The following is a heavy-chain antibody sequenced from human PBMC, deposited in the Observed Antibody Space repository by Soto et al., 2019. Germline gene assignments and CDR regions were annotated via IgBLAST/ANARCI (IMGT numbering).Heavy chain of an antibody. CDR3: ARIVRDDGNYYYYYMDV. CDR1: GGSFSGYY. J-gene: IGHJ6*03. D-gene: IGHD2-2*01. CDR2: INHSGST. V-gene: IGHV4-34*01. Sequence: SETLSLTCAVYGGSFSGYYWSWIRQPPGKGLEWIGEINHSGSTTPNPSLKSRVTISVDTSKNQFSLKLSSVTAADTAVYYCARIVRDDGNYYYYYMDVWGIGTTVTVSS.